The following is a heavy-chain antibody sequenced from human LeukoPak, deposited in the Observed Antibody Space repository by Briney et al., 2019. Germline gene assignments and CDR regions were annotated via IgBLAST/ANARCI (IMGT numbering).Heavy chain of an antibody. CDR3: AREDIPPSAADPGYFDY. J-gene: IGHJ4*02. V-gene: IGHV3-21*01. CDR2: ISYSSSYK. CDR1: EFTFRNYS. D-gene: IGHD6-13*01. Sequence: PGGSLRPSCVGSEFTFRNYSMNWVRQAPGKGLEWVSSISYSSSYKYYADSVKGRFTISRDNAKKSLYLQMNSLTAEDTAIYYCAREDIPPSAADPGYFDYWGQGTLVTVSS.